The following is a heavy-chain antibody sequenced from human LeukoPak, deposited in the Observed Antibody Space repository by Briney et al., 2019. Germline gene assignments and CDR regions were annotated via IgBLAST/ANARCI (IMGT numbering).Heavy chain of an antibody. J-gene: IGHJ3*02. Sequence: GESLKISCKGSGYSFTSYWIGWVRQMPGKGLEWMGIIYPGDSDTRYSPSFQGQVTISADKSISTAYLQWSSLKASDTAMYYRASRYCSSTSCDDAFDIWGQGTMVTVSS. V-gene: IGHV5-51*01. CDR1: GYSFTSYW. D-gene: IGHD2-2*01. CDR2: IYPGDSDT. CDR3: ASRYCSSTSCDDAFDI.